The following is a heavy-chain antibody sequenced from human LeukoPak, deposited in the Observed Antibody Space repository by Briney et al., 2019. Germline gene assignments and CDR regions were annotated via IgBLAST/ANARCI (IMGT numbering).Heavy chain of an antibody. V-gene: IGHV4-59*01. Sequence: SETLSLTCTVSGGSISSYYWSWIRQPPGKGLEWIGYIYYSGSTNYNPSLKSRVTISVDTSKNQFSLKLSSVTAADTAVYYCARLLPPAPAAPWGQGTLVTVSS. CDR2: IYYSGST. J-gene: IGHJ5*02. CDR3: ARLLPPAPAAP. CDR1: GGSISSYY. D-gene: IGHD2-2*01.